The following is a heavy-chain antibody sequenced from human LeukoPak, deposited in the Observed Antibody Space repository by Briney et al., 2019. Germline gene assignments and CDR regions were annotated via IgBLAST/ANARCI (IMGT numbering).Heavy chain of an antibody. V-gene: IGHV4-59*01. J-gene: IGHJ5*01. CDR1: GDSISNYY. CDR3: ARDLFPINWFES. D-gene: IGHD2-2*02. CDR2: IHFSGGT. Sequence: SETLSLTCTVSGDSISNYYWNWIRQPPGKGLEWIGHIHFSGGTNYDPSLNSRVTISVDSTKNQFSLRLISVTAADTAVYFCARDLFPINWFESWGQGTLVTVSS.